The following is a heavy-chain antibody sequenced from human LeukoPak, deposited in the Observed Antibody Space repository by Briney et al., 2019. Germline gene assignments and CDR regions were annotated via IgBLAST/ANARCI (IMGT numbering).Heavy chain of an antibody. D-gene: IGHD3-9*01. CDR1: GYTFTGYY. J-gene: IGHJ4*02. CDR2: INPNSGGT. CDR3: ARVHPAHLTGYLRKGPPFDY. Sequence: ASVKVSCKASGYTFTGYYMHWVRQAPGQGLEWMGWINPNSGGTNYAQKFQGRVTMTRDTSISTAYMELSRLRSDDTAVYYCARVHPAHLTGYLRKGPPFDYWGQGTLVTVSS. V-gene: IGHV1-2*02.